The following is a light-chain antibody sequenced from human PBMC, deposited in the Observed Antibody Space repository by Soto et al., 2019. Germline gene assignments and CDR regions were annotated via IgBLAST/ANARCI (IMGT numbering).Light chain of an antibody. CDR1: SSDVGAYTS. J-gene: IGLJ1*01. CDR2: EVS. CDR3: SSYTSDNRDYV. Sequence: QSVLTQPASVSGSPGQSITISCTGTSSDVGAYTSVSWYQQHPGKAPKLMIYEVSNRPSGVSRRFSGSKSGNTASLTISGLQAEDAAHYYCSSYTSDNRDYVFGTGTKVTVL. V-gene: IGLV2-14*01.